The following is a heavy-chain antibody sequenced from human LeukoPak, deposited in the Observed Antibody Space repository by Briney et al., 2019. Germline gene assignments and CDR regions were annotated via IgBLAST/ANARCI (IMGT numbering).Heavy chain of an antibody. J-gene: IGHJ4*02. V-gene: IGHV3-7*05. CDR1: GFTFSDYS. Sequence: GGSLRLSCAASGFTFSDYSMNWVRQAPGKGLEWVANIKEDGTKTYYVDSVKGRFTISRDNAQNSLYLQMNSLTPEDTAVYFCARGEAFCDYWGQGALVTVSS. CDR2: IKEDGTKT. CDR3: ARGEAFCDY.